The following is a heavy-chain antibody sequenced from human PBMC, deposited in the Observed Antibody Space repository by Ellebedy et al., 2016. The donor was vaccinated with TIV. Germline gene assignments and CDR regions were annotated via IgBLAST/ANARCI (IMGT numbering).Heavy chain of an antibody. J-gene: IGHJ4*02. V-gene: IGHV4-38-2*01. D-gene: IGHD4-23*01. CDR3: VRYGAGRWDY. Sequence: MPSETLSLTCSVSGSSISSGNYWAWTRHLPGRGPEWIGSMYPSGSTYFSPSLKCRVTISVATSKNQFSLRLDSVTAADTAVYYCVRYGAGRWDYWGPGTLVTVSS. CDR2: MYPSGST. CDR1: GSSISSGNY.